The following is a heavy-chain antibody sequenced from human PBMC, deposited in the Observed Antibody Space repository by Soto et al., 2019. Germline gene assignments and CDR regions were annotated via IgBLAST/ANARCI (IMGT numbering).Heavy chain of an antibody. CDR3: ARGVGQYDYVWGSYRSRGNFDY. Sequence: PSETLSLTCAVYGGSFSGYYWSWIRQPPGKGLEWIGEINHSGSTNYNPSLKSRVTISVDTSKNQFSLKLSSVTAADTAVYYCARGVGQYDYVWGSYRSRGNFDYWGQGTLVTVSS. V-gene: IGHV4-34*01. D-gene: IGHD3-16*02. CDR1: GGSFSGYY. J-gene: IGHJ4*02. CDR2: INHSGST.